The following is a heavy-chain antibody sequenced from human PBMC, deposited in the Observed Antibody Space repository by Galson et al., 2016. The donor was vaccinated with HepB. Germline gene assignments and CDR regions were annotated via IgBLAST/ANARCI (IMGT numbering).Heavy chain of an antibody. V-gene: IGHV3-30*04. D-gene: IGHD2-2*01. CDR3: SRRVCSRNGCPYNGSPTGMDV. J-gene: IGHJ6*02. CDR1: GFNFNIYS. CDR2: ISSDGITK. Sequence: SLRLSCAASGFNFNIYSMNWVRQAPGKGLQWVAVISSDGITKYSADSVKGRFTISRDNSKNTVFLKMNGLRPEATGVYYCSRRVCSRNGCPYNGSPTGMDVWGRGTTVTVSS.